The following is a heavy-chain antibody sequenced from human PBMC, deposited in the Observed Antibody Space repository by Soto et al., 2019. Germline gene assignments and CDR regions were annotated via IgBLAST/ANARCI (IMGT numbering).Heavy chain of an antibody. V-gene: IGHV4-4*07. J-gene: IGHJ5*02. Sequence: PSETLSLTCTVSGGSITAYSWVWIRQPAGKGLEWIGRIFSSGSTNYNPSLKGRITMSLDTSKNQFSLKLNSATATDTAVYFCSRDQGVVVTADNGFDPWGRGILVTVSS. CDR1: GGSITAYS. D-gene: IGHD2-21*02. CDR3: SRDQGVVVTADNGFDP. CDR2: IFSSGST.